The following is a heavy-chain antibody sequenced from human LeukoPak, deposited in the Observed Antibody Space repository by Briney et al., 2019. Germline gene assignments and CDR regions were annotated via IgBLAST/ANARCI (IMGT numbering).Heavy chain of an antibody. CDR3: AKDPSTIGDAVYYFDY. CDR1: GFTFSSYA. Sequence: GGSLRLSCAASGFTFSSYAMSWVRQAPGKGLEWVSAISGSGGSTYYADSVKGRFTISRDNSKNTLYLQMNSLRAEDTAVYYCAKDPSTIGDAVYYFDYWGQGTLVTVSS. V-gene: IGHV3-23*01. J-gene: IGHJ4*02. D-gene: IGHD3-10*01. CDR2: ISGSGGST.